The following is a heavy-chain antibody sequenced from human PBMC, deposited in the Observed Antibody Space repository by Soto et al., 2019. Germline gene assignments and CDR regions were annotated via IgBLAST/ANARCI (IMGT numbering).Heavy chain of an antibody. D-gene: IGHD3-16*01. J-gene: IGHJ6*01. V-gene: IGHV3-53*01. Sequence: GGSLRLSCAASGFTVSSNYMGWVRQAPGKGLEWVSVINSNNRTFYADSVKGRFTISRDISKNTLYLQMNSLRAEDTAVYYCARAAFAYGVDVWGQGTTVTVSS. CDR2: INSNNRT. CDR3: ARAAFAYGVDV. CDR1: GFTVSSNY.